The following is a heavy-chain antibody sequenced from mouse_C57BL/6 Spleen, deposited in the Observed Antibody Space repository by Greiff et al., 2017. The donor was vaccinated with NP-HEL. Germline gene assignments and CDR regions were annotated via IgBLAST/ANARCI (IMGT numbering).Heavy chain of an antibody. Sequence: EVHLVESGGGLVKPGGSLKLSCAASGFTFSDYGMHWVRQAPEKGLEWVAYISSGSSTIYYADTVKGRFTISRDNAKNTLFLQMTSLRSEDTAMYYCARPSTMGWYFDVWGTGTTVTVSS. CDR2: ISSGSSTI. D-gene: IGHD2-1*01. J-gene: IGHJ1*03. CDR3: ARPSTMGWYFDV. CDR1: GFTFSDYG. V-gene: IGHV5-17*01.